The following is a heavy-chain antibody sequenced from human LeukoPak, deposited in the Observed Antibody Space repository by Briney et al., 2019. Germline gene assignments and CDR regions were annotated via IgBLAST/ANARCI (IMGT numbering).Heavy chain of an antibody. D-gene: IGHD6-13*01. CDR3: ARDSALYSSKPLDY. CDR1: GGSFSGYY. V-gene: IGHV4-34*01. Sequence: SETLSLTCAVYGGSFSGYYWSWIRQPPGKGLEWIGEINHSGSTNYNPSLKSRVTISVDTSKNQFSLQLNSVTPEDTAVYYCARDSALYSSKPLDYWGQGSLVSVSS. CDR2: INHSGST. J-gene: IGHJ4*02.